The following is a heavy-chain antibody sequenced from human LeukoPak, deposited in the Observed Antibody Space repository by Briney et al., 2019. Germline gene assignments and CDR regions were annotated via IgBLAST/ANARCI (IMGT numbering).Heavy chain of an antibody. J-gene: IGHJ6*03. V-gene: IGHV4-4*07. CDR1: GGSISSYY. CDR3: AREGRNLRFLEWSYYYYYMDV. Sequence: PSETLSLTCTVSGGSISSYYWSWIRQPAGKGLEWIGRIYTSGSTNYNPSLKSRVTMSVDTSKNQFSLKLSSVTAADTAVYYCAREGRNLRFLEWSYYYYYMDVWGKGTTVTVSS. D-gene: IGHD3-3*01. CDR2: IYTSGST.